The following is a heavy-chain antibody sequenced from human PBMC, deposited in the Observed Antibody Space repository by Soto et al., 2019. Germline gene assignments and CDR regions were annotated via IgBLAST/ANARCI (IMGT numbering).Heavy chain of an antibody. CDR2: GSGYSGDT. J-gene: IGHJ3*02. D-gene: IGHD2-15*01. CDR1: GYTFTTYG. Sequence: QVQLVQSETEVKKPGASVKVSCKASGYTFTTYGISWVRQAPGQGLEWMGWGSGYSGDTNYAQKIQGRVTMTTDTSTTTAYMELRSLRSDDTAVYYCARDFYSSGRNWHDVFDIWGQGTTVIVSS. CDR3: ARDFYSSGRNWHDVFDI. V-gene: IGHV1-18*01.